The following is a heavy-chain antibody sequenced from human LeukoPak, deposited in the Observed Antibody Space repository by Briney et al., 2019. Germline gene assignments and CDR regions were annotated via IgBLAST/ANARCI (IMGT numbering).Heavy chain of an antibody. CDR1: VCTFTNYA. CDR2: ISGSVDST. J-gene: IGHJ4*02. Sequence: GGSLRLSCAASVCTFTNYAMSWVRQAPGKGLEWVGGISGSVDSTYYADSVKGRFTISRDTSKNTLYPQMNSLRAEHTALYYCAKRDFYRSGATFYYWYYFDHWGQGSLVTVSS. D-gene: IGHD2-15*01. V-gene: IGHV3-23*01. CDR3: AKRDFYRSGATFYYWYYFDH.